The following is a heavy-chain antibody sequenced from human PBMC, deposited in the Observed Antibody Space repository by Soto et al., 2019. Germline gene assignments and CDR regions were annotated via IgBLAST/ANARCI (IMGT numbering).Heavy chain of an antibody. CDR1: GGSVSSGGYY. J-gene: IGHJ4*02. V-gene: IGHV4-31*03. CDR2: IYYSGTT. Sequence: QVQLQESGPGLVKPSQTLSLTCTVSGGSVSSGGYYWSWIRQHPGTGLEWIGYIYYSGTTYFNPSLKSRASISLDTSKNEFSLKLTSVTAADTAVYYCARRALLQCINGVCYKDGFWDYWGQGALVTVSS. D-gene: IGHD2-8*01. CDR3: ARRALLQCINGVCYKDGFWDY.